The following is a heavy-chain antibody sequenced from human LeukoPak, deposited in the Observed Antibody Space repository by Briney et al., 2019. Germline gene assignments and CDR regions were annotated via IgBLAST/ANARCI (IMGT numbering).Heavy chain of an antibody. J-gene: IGHJ4*02. CDR1: GITLSNYG. Sequence: GGSLRLSCAVSGITLSNYGMSWVRKAPGTGLELVAGLSGSGGGTNYADSVQGRFTISRDNPKNTLYLQMNSLRAEDTAVYFCAKRGVVIRVFLVGFHKEAYYFDSWGQGALVTVSS. D-gene: IGHD3-10*01. CDR2: LSGSGGGT. CDR3: AKRGVVIRVFLVGFHKEAYYFDS. V-gene: IGHV3-23*01.